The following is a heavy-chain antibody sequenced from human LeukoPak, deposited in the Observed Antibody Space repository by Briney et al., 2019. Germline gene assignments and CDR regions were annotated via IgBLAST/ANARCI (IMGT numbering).Heavy chain of an antibody. CDR1: GGSFSGYY. V-gene: IGHV4-34*01. CDR2: INHSGST. Sequence: SETLSLTCAVYGGSFSGYYWSWIRQPPGKGLEWIGEINHSGSTNYNPSLKSRVTISVDTSKNQFSLKLSSVTAADTAVYYCARHGRYSSGWYLDYWGQGTLVTVSS. D-gene: IGHD6-19*01. J-gene: IGHJ4*02. CDR3: ARHGRYSSGWYLDY.